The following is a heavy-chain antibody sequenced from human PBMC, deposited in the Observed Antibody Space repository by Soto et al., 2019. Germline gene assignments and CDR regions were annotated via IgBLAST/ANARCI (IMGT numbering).Heavy chain of an antibody. Sequence: RLSCSASGFTFSNYAMHWVRQAPGKGLQYVSTISSNGGSTYYADSVKGRFTISRDNSKKTLYLQMNSLRAEDTAVYYCAKDPIVVVPPRPFDYWGQGTLVTVSS. V-gene: IGHV3-64D*06. D-gene: IGHD3-22*01. CDR2: ISSNGGST. CDR3: AKDPIVVVPPRPFDY. CDR1: GFTFSNYA. J-gene: IGHJ4*02.